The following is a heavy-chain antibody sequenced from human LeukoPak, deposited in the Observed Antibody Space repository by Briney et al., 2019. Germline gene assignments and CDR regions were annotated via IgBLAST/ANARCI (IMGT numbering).Heavy chain of an antibody. CDR3: ARKYCGGDCYPPRVGWFDP. J-gene: IGHJ5*02. D-gene: IGHD2-21*02. Sequence: SETLSLTCTVSGYSISSGYYWGWIRQPPGKGLEWIGSIYHSGSTYYNPSLKSRVTISVDTSKNQFSLKLSSVTAADTAVYYCARKYCGGDCYPPRVGWFDPWGQGTLVTVSS. V-gene: IGHV4-38-2*02. CDR1: GYSISSGYY. CDR2: IYHSGST.